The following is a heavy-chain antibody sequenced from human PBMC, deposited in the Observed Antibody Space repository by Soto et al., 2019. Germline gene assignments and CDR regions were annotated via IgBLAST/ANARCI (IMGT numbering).Heavy chain of an antibody. Sequence: EVQLLESGGGVVQPGGSLRLSCTTSGFTFSKFAMTWVRQAPGKGLECVSGLFGSGGGIEYADSVKGCFTISRDNSKNTLYLQMTNLRADDTAVYYCAKDAVSGDGLWLMDHWGQGTQVTVSS. CDR2: LFGSGGGI. CDR1: GFTFSKFA. CDR3: AKDAVSGDGLWLMDH. V-gene: IGHV3-23*01. D-gene: IGHD2-21*02. J-gene: IGHJ4*02.